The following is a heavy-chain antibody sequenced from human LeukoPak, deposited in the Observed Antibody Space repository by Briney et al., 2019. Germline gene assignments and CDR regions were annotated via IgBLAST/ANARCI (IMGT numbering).Heavy chain of an antibody. CDR2: IYYSGST. Sequence: SETLSLTCTVSGGSISSSSYYGGWIRQPPGKGLEWIGSIYYSGSTYYNPSLKSRVTISVDTSKNQFSLKLSSVTAADTAVYYCARVDSGYDWSFDYWGQGTLVTVSS. CDR1: GGSISSSSYY. CDR3: ARVDSGYDWSFDY. J-gene: IGHJ4*02. V-gene: IGHV4-39*01. D-gene: IGHD5-12*01.